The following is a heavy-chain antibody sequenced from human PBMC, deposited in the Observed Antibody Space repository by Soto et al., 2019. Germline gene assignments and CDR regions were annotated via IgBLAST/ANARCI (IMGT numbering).Heavy chain of an antibody. D-gene: IGHD2-21*02. V-gene: IGHV1-46*01. CDR3: ARMYCGGGCLAMIQKRYYHYGLDV. CDR2: IYPSGGRA. Sequence: GASVKVSCKASGYTFTNYYMHWVRQAPGQGLEWMGIIYPSGGRASYAQKFQGRVTMTTDTSTTTVYMELSSLSSEDTAVYYCARMYCGGGCLAMIQKRYYHYGLDVWGQGTTVTVSS. CDR1: GYTFTNYY. J-gene: IGHJ6*02.